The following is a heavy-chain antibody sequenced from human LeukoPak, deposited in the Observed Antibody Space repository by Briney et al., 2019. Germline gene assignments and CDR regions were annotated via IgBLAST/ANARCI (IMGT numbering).Heavy chain of an antibody. J-gene: IGHJ4*02. CDR3: ARGGPAAGRFDY. CDR2: ITGSGSRT. Sequence: GGSLRLSCAVSGFTFSSYAMNWVRQAPGKGLEWVSVITGSGSRTYYADSVKGRFTISRDNSRNTLFLQMNSLRAEDTAVYYCARGGPAAGRFDYWGQGTLVTVSS. D-gene: IGHD6-13*01. V-gene: IGHV3-23*01. CDR1: GFTFSSYA.